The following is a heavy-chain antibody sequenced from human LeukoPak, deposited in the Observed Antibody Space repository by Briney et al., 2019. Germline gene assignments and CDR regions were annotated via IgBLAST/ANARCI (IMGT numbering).Heavy chain of an antibody. J-gene: IGHJ6*02. V-gene: IGHV3-20*01. CDR1: GFTFSSYA. D-gene: IGHD2-2*01. Sequence: GGSLRLSCAASGFTFSSYAMSWVRQAPGKGLEWVSGINWNGGSTGYADSVKGRFTISRDNAKNSLYLQMNSLRAEDTALYHCARGPADCSSTSCFYYGMDVWGQGTTVTVSS. CDR2: INWNGGST. CDR3: ARGPADCSSTSCFYYGMDV.